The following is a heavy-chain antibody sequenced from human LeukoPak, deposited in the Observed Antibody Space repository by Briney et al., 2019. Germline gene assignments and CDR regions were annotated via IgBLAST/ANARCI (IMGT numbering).Heavy chain of an antibody. J-gene: IGHJ6*03. D-gene: IGHD4-11*01. CDR1: GGSISSYS. CDR2: IYYSGST. CDR3: ARDNAVTTDLLMYYYMDV. Sequence: SETLSLTCTVSGGSISSYSWSWIRQPPGKGLEWIGYIYYSGSTYYNPSLKSRVTISVDTSKNQFSLKLSSVTAADTAVYYCARDNAVTTDLLMYYYMDVWGKGTTVTVSS. V-gene: IGHV4-59*12.